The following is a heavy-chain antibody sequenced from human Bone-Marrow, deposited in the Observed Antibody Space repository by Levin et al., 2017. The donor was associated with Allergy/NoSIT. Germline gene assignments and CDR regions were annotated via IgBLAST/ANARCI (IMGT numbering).Heavy chain of an antibody. CDR3: ARGGPYGY. CDR1: GFTVSNNY. D-gene: IGHD3-16*01. J-gene: IGHJ4*02. CDR2: IYSAGST. Sequence: GESLKISCAVSGFTVSNNYMSWVRQAPGKGLEWVSVIYSAGSTYYADSVRGRFTISRDNSKNTLFLQMNSLRADDSAVYYCARGGPYGYWGQGTLVTVSS. V-gene: IGHV3-53*01.